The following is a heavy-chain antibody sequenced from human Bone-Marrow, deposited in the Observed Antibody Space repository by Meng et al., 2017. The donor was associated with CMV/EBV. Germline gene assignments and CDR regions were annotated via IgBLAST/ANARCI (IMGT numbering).Heavy chain of an antibody. D-gene: IGHD3-3*01. CDR1: GFTFSSYI. CDR3: ARDPHQTYYDFWSGPYGMDV. Sequence: GESMKISCAASGFTFSSYIMNWVRQAPGKGLQWVSYISRSSSTIYFADSVKGRFTISRDNDKNSLYLQMNSLRAEDAAVYYCARDPHQTYYDFWSGPYGMDVWGQGTTVTVSS. J-gene: IGHJ6*02. V-gene: IGHV3-48*04. CDR2: ISRSSSTI.